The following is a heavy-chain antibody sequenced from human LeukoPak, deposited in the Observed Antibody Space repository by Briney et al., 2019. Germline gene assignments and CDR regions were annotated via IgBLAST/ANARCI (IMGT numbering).Heavy chain of an antibody. CDR1: GYTFTSYG. J-gene: IGHJ4*02. CDR2: INPNSGGT. Sequence: GASVKVSCKASGYTFTSYGISWVRQAPGQGLEWMGWINPNSGGTNYAQKFQGRVTMTRDTSISTAYMELSRLRSDDTAVYYCAGDWQQLAFDYWGQGTLVTVSS. D-gene: IGHD6-13*01. CDR3: AGDWQQLAFDY. V-gene: IGHV1-2*02.